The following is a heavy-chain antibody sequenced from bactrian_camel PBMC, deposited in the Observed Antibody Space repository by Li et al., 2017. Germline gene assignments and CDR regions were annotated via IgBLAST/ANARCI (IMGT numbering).Heavy chain of an antibody. J-gene: IGHJ4*01. CDR1: GDTFSSYY. Sequence: HVQLVESGGGLVQPGGSLRLSCAASGDTFSSYYMSWVRQAPGKGLEWVSSVYSNGINTLYADSVKGRFTISRDNAKNTVYLQMNGLKSEDTARYFCATTSVVLTTMLGHFTYWGQGTQVTVS. CDR2: VYSNGINT. D-gene: IGHD4*01. CDR3: ATTSVVLTTMLGHFTY. V-gene: IGHV3-2*01.